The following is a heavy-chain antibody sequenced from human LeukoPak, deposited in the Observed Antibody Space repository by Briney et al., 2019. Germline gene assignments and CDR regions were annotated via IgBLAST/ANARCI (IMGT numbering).Heavy chain of an antibody. D-gene: IGHD4-11*01. Sequence: GGSLRLSCTVSGFTVSSNSMSWVRQAPGKGLEWVSFIYSDNTHYADSVKGRFTISRDNAKNSLYLQMNSLRVEDTAVYYCARGDSNYVDYYYYMDVWGKGTTVTISS. CDR1: GFTVSSNS. CDR3: ARGDSNYVDYYYYMDV. V-gene: IGHV3-53*01. CDR2: IYSDNT. J-gene: IGHJ6*03.